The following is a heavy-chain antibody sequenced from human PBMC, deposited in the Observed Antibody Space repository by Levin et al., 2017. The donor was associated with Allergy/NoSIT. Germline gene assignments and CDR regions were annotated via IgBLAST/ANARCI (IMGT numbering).Heavy chain of an antibody. D-gene: IGHD1-26*01. CDR1: GGSISSYY. Sequence: GSLRLSCTVSGGSISSYYWSWIRQPPGKGLEWIGYIYYSGSTNYNPSLKSRVTISVDTSKNQFSLKLSSVTAADTAVYYCARTSRSIVGATLPPDYWGQGTLVTVSS. V-gene: IGHV4-59*01. CDR2: IYYSGST. J-gene: IGHJ4*02. CDR3: ARTSRSIVGATLPPDY.